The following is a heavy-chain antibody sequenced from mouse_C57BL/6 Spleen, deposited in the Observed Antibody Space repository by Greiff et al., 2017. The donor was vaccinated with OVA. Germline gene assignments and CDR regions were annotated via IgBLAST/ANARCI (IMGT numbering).Heavy chain of an antibody. CDR3: ASPITTVVYWYFDV. CDR2: IYPNSGGT. CDR1: GYTFTSYW. J-gene: IGHJ1*03. Sequence: QVQLQQSGAELVKPGASVKLSCKASGYTFTSYWMHWVKQRPGRGLEWIGRIYPNSGGTKYNEKFKSKATLTVDKPSSPAYMQLSSLTSEDSAVYYCASPITTVVYWYFDVWGTGTTVTVSS. D-gene: IGHD1-1*01. V-gene: IGHV1-72*01.